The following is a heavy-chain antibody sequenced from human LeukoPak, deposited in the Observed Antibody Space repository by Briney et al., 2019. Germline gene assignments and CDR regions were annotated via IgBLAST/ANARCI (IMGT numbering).Heavy chain of an antibody. CDR3: AARGGYDFEADY. Sequence: PGGSLRLSCAASGFTFSSYSMNWVRQAPGKGLEWVSSISSSSSYIYYADSVKGRFTISRDNSKNTLYLQMNSLRSEDTAVYYCAARGGYDFEADYWGQGTLVTVSS. CDR2: ISSSSSYI. CDR1: GFTFSSYS. D-gene: IGHD5-12*01. J-gene: IGHJ4*02. V-gene: IGHV3-21*04.